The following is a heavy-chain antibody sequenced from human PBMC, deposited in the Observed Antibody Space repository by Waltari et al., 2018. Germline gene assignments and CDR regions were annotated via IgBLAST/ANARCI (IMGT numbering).Heavy chain of an antibody. J-gene: IGHJ4*02. Sequence: QVHLVESGGGVVQPGGSLRLSCAASGFIFSSYGMHWVRQAPGKGLEWVAFITYDGSNKYYADSMKGRFTVSRDNSKNTLFLQMNTLRAEDTAVYYCAKDHDVVVPGGMTKVFDYWGQGTLVTVSS. CDR1: GFIFSSYG. CDR2: ITYDGSNK. CDR3: AKDHDVVVPGGMTKVFDY. D-gene: IGHD2-2*01. V-gene: IGHV3-30*02.